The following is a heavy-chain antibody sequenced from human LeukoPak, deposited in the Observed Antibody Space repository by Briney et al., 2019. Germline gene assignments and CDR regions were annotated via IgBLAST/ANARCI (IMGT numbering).Heavy chain of an antibody. J-gene: IGHJ4*02. CDR1: GLTFSNYV. V-gene: IGHV3-23*01. CDR2: ISGSDGST. D-gene: IGHD3-10*01. CDR3: ARDPDVRGVISGELDY. Sequence: GGSLRLSCAASGLTFSNYVMSWVRQAPGKGLEWVSAISGSDGSTWYADSVKGRFTVSRDNSKNTLYLQMNSLRAEDTAVYYCARDPDVRGVISGELDYWGQGTLVTVSS.